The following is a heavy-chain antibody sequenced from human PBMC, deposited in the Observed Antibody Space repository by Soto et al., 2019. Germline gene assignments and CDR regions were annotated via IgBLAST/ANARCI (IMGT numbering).Heavy chain of an antibody. V-gene: IGHV4-59*01. CDR2: IYYSGST. CDR1: GGSISSYY. J-gene: IGHJ4*02. CDR3: AREDGSSHFDY. Sequence: SETLSLTCTVSGGSISSYYWSWIRQPPGRGLEWIGYIYYSGSTNYNPSLKILVTISVDTSKNQFSLKLSSVTAADTAVYYCAREDGSSHFDYWGQGTLVTVSS. D-gene: IGHD2-15*01.